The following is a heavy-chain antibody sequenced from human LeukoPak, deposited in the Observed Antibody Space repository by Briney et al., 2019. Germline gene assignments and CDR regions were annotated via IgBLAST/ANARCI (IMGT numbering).Heavy chain of an antibody. V-gene: IGHV3-48*02. J-gene: IGHJ4*02. D-gene: IGHD4-17*01. CDR1: GFTFSSYS. Sequence: GGSLRLSCAASGFTFSSYSMNWVRQAPGKGLEWVSYISSGSSTIYYADSVKGRFTISRDNAKNSLYLQMNSLRDEDTAVYYCARISVNRNTAHFDYCGQGTLVIVSS. CDR2: ISSGSSTI. CDR3: ARISVNRNTAHFDY.